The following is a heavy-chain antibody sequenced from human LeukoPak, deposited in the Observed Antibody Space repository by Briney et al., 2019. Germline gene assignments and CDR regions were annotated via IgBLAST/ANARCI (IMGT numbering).Heavy chain of an antibody. CDR1: GGTFSSYA. Sequence: GASVKVSCKASGGTFSSYAISWVRQAPGQGLEWMGGIIPIFGTANYAQKLQGRVTMTTDTSTSTAYMELRSLRSDDTAVYYCARSIYTDMGAFDIWGQGTMVTVSS. CDR2: IIPIFGTA. J-gene: IGHJ3*02. D-gene: IGHD3-9*01. V-gene: IGHV1-69*05. CDR3: ARSIYTDMGAFDI.